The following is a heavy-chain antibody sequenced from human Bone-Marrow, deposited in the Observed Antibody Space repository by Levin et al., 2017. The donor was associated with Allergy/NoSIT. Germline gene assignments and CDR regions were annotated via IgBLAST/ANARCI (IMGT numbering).Heavy chain of an antibody. D-gene: IGHD2-21*01. CDR3: ARESLVVIPVTQYYYYYLDV. CDR1: GASIRSDNFY. Sequence: LRLSCTVSGASIRSDNFYWTWVRQPAGKGLEWIGRIYASGSINYNPALYDRVTMSVDTSKHQFSLTLRSVTAADTAVYYCARESLVVIPVTQYYYYYLDVWGKGTTVTVSS. J-gene: IGHJ6*03. V-gene: IGHV4-61*02. CDR2: IYASGSI.